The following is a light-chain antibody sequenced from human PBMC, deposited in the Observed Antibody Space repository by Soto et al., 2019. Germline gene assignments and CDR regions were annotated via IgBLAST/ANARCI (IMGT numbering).Light chain of an antibody. J-gene: IGLJ2*01. V-gene: IGLV2-14*01. CDR3: SSYTSSSTPLV. CDR1: SSDVGGYNY. Sequence: QSALTQPASVSGSPGQSITISCTGTSSDVGGYNYVSWYQQHPGKAPKLMIYDVSNRPSGVSNRFSGSKSGNTASLTISGLQAEDEADYYCSSYTSSSTPLVFGGGTQLPS. CDR2: DVS.